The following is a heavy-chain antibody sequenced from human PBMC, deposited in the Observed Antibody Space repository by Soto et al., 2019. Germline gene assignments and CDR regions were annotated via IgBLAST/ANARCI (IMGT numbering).Heavy chain of an antibody. V-gene: IGHV4-61*08. Sequence: PSETLSLTCTVSGAALTSGGYFYTWVRQPPGKGLEWLGYIYYSGGTNYNPSLKSRVTISRDKSRSQLSLRPISVTAADTAVYYGTREQSDDNYFDPWGQGTQVTVSS. CDR2: IYYSGGT. CDR1: GAALTSGGYF. D-gene: IGHD6-19*01. CDR3: TREQSDDNYFDP. J-gene: IGHJ5*02.